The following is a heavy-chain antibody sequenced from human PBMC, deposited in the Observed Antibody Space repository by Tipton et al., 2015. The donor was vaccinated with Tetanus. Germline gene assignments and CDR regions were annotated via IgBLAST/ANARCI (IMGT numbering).Heavy chain of an antibody. CDR2: ISSTSAYI. V-gene: IGHV3-21*01. CDR3: TSGNTFDY. D-gene: IGHD1-14*01. CDR1: GFTFGSYW. J-gene: IGHJ4*02. Sequence: SLRLSCVVSGFTFGSYWMSWVRQAPGKGLEWVSSISSTSAYIYYADSVKGRFAISRDKAKNSLFLQMSSLRADDAAVYFCTSGNTFDYWGQGTLVTVSS.